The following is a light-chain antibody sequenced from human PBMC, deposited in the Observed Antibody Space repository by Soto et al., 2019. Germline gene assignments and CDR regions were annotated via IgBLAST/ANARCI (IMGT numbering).Light chain of an antibody. CDR2: KTS. Sequence: DIHMTQSPSTLSASVGDRVTITCRASQSLTMWLAGYQQKPGKAPNLLIYKTSSLESGVPSRFSGSGSGTEFTLTISSLQPDDFATYYCQHWIGYSWTFGQGPKVEVK. CDR1: QSLTMW. CDR3: QHWIGYSWT. J-gene: IGKJ1*01. V-gene: IGKV1-5*03.